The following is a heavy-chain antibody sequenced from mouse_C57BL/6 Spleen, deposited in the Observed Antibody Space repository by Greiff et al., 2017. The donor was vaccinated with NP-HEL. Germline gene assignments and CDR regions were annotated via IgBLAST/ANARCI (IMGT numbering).Heavy chain of an antibody. CDR3: ARLGPYYAMDY. D-gene: IGHD4-1*01. Sequence: VQLQESGAELVKPGASVKISCKASGYAFSSYWMNWVKQRPGKGLEWIGQIYPGDGDTNYNGKFKGKATLTADKSSSTAYMQLSSLTSEDSAVYFCARLGPYYAMDYWGQGTSVTVSS. V-gene: IGHV1-80*01. CDR2: IYPGDGDT. J-gene: IGHJ4*01. CDR1: GYAFSSYW.